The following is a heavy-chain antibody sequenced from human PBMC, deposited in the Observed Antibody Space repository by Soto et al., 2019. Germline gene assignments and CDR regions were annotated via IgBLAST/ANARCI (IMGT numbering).Heavy chain of an antibody. Sequence: ASVKVSCKAYDYTFINHGVSWVRQAPGQGLEWMGWISAYNGNTNYAQKLQGRVTMTTDASPSTAYMELRSLRSDDTAVYYCARDDITTPGAQGFDPWGQGTLVPGSS. CDR1: DYTFINHG. V-gene: IGHV1-18*01. J-gene: IGHJ5*02. D-gene: IGHD2-8*02. CDR2: ISAYNGNT. CDR3: ARDDITTPGAQGFDP.